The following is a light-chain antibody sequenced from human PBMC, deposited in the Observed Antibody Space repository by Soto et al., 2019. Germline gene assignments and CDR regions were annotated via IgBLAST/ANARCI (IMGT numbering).Light chain of an antibody. CDR1: SSDVGGYNY. J-gene: IGLJ2*01. CDR2: DVS. V-gene: IGLV2-14*03. Sequence: QSVLTQPASVSGSPGQSITISCTGTSSDVGGYNYVSWYQQHPGKARKLMIYDVSNRPSGVSNRFSGSKAGNTASLTISGVPAEDEADYYGSSYTSSGTLGHVVFGGGTKLTVL. CDR3: SSYTSSGTLGHVV.